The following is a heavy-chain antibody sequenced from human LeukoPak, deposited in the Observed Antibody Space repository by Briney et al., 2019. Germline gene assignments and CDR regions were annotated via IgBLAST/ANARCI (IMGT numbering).Heavy chain of an antibody. V-gene: IGHV3-21*01. J-gene: IGHJ6*04. CDR2: ISSSSSYI. Sequence: GGSLRLSCAASGFTFSSYSMNWVRQAPGKGLEWVSSISSSSSYIYYADSVKGRFTISRDNAKNSLYLQMNSLRAEDMAVYYCASARIAAGVEGDVWGKGTTVTVSS. CDR3: ASARIAAGVEGDV. CDR1: GFTFSSYS. D-gene: IGHD6-13*01.